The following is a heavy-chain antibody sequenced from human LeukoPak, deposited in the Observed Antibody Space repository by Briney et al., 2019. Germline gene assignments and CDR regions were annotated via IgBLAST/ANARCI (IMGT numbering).Heavy chain of an antibody. J-gene: IGHJ3*02. V-gene: IGHV3-7*04. Sequence: GGSLSLSCVASGFTLSSYWMTWVRQAPGKGLEWVANIGQDGSEKFYVDSVKGRFTISRDNVKNSLFLQTTSLRAEDTAVYYCARYYDGSGYKDAFDIWGQGTMVTVSS. CDR2: IGQDGSEK. CDR3: ARYYDGSGYKDAFDI. CDR1: GFTLSSYW. D-gene: IGHD3-22*01.